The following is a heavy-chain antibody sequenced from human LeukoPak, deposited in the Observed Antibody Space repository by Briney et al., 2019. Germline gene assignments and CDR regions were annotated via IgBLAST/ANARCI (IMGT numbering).Heavy chain of an antibody. V-gene: IGHV3-23*01. CDR3: AKLPVSYSSGWSNFDY. CDR2: ISASGGNT. Sequence: PGRSLRLSCAASGFTFSSSPMTWVRQAPGKGLEWVSAISASGGNTYYADSVKGRFTISRDNSKNTLYLQMHSLRAEDTAIYYCAKLPVSYSSGWSNFDYWGQGTLVTVSS. D-gene: IGHD6-19*01. CDR1: GFTFSSSP. J-gene: IGHJ4*02.